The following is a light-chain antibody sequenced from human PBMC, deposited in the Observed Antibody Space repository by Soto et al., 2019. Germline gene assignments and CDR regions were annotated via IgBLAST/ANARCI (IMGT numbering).Light chain of an antibody. CDR2: GAS. CDR3: QQYGSSPPGT. V-gene: IGKV3-20*01. J-gene: IGKJ5*01. Sequence: EIVLTQSPGTLSVSPGERATLSCRAGQSVSSHLAGYQQKPGQAPRLLIYGASSRSTGIPDRFSGSGSGTDFTLAISRLEPEDFAVYYCQQYGSSPPGTFGQGTRLEI. CDR1: QSVSSH.